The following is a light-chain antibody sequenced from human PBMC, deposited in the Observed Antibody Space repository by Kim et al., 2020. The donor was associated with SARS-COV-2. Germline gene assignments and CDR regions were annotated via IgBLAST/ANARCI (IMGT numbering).Light chain of an antibody. CDR3: QQRSNWPYT. CDR1: QSVSNF. Sequence: SVSLGERVTLSCRASQSVSNFLAWFQQKPGQAPRLLIYDASNRATGIPPRFSGSGSGTDFTLTINGLEPEDFAVYYCQQRSNWPYTFGQGTKLEIK. CDR2: DAS. V-gene: IGKV3-11*01. J-gene: IGKJ2*01.